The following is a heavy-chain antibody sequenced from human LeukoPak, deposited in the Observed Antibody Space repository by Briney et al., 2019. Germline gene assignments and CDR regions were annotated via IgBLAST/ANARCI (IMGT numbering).Heavy chain of an antibody. V-gene: IGHV4-34*01. CDR2: INHSGST. CDR3: ASPGIRPYDN. CDR1: GGSFSGYY. Sequence: SETLSLTCAVYGGSFSGYYWSWIRQPPGKGLEWIGEINHSGSTNYNPSLKSRVTISVDTSKNQFSLKLSPVTAADTAVYYCASPGIRPYDNGGQEPLATVSS. D-gene: IGHD6-13*01. J-gene: IGHJ4*02.